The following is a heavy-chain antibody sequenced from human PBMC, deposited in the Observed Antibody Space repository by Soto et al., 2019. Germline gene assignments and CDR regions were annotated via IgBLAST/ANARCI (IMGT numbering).Heavy chain of an antibody. D-gene: IGHD6-6*01. J-gene: IGHJ5*02. CDR1: GGPISSSSYY. CDR3: ARYRGFVRNWFDP. Sequence: QLQLQESGPGLVKPSETLSLTCTVSGGPISSSSYYWGWIRQPPGKVLEWIGSIYYSGSTYYNPSLKSRVTISVDTSKNQFSLKLSSVTAADSAVYYCARYRGFVRNWFDPWAQGTLVTVSS. V-gene: IGHV4-39*01. CDR2: IYYSGST.